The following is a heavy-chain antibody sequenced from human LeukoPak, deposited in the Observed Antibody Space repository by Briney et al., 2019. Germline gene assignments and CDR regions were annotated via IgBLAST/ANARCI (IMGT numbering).Heavy chain of an antibody. CDR3: ARAHTSIASAPDY. CDR1: GFAVNTKY. CDR2: IQTSGRV. D-gene: IGHD2-2*01. J-gene: IGHJ4*02. V-gene: IGHV3-66*01. Sequence: GGSLRLSCAASGFAVNTKYMSWVRQAPGKGLEWVSVIQTSGRVLYADSVKGRFTISRDNSENTIYLQMDSLRAEDTAIYYCARAHTSIASAPDYWGQGTLVTVSS.